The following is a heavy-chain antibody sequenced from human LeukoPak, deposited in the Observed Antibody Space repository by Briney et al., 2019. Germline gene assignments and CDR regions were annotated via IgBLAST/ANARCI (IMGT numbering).Heavy chain of an antibody. CDR1: GFTFNSYA. CDR2: ISGSGGST. D-gene: IGHD3-10*01. J-gene: IGHJ4*02. Sequence: GGSLRLSCAASGFTFNSYAMSWVRQAPGQGLEWVSTISGSGGSTFYADSMKGRFTISRDSSRRTVYMQMNSLRAEDTAISYCAKESSYYGSGSYYYWGQGTLVTVSS. V-gene: IGHV3-23*01. CDR3: AKESSYYGSGSYYY.